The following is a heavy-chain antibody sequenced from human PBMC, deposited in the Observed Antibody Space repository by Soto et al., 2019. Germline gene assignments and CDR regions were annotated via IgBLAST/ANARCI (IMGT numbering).Heavy chain of an antibody. V-gene: IGHV1-69*02. J-gene: IGHJ6*03. CDR1: GGTFSSYT. CDR2: IIPILGIA. CDR3: ARAVELGDYMAV. Sequence: QVQLVQSGAEVKKPGSSVKVSCKASGGTFSSYTISWVRQAPGQGLEWMGRIIPILGIANYAQKFQGRVTITADKSTSTAYMELSSLRSEDTAVYYCARAVELGDYMAVWGKGTTVTVSS. D-gene: IGHD1-7*01.